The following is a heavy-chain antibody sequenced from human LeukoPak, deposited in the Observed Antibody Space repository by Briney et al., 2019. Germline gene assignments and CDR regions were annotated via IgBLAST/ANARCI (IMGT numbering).Heavy chain of an antibody. J-gene: IGHJ4*02. V-gene: IGHV3-7*01. CDR2: IKQDGSEK. CDR3: ARDLGWSGSYSHSTLGY. D-gene: IGHD1-26*01. CDR1: GFTFSSYW. Sequence: GGSLRLSCAASGFTFSSYWMSWVRQAPGKGLEWVANIKQDGSEKYYVDSVKGRFTISRDNAKNSLYLQMNSLRAEDTAVYYCARDLGWSGSYSHSTLGYWGQGTLVTVSS.